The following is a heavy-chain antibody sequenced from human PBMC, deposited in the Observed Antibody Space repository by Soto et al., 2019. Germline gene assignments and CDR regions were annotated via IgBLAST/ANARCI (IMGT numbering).Heavy chain of an antibody. CDR3: ARFLWWPTIDY. CDR2: IYYSGST. CDR1: GGSISSGEYY. V-gene: IGHV4-30-4*01. D-gene: IGHD2-8*02. Sequence: PSKTLSLTCTVSGGSISSGEYYWSWIRQPPGKGLEWIGYIYYSGSTYYNPSLKSRVTISVDTSKNQFSLKLSSVTAADTAVYYCARFLWWPTIDYWGQGTLVTVSS. J-gene: IGHJ4*02.